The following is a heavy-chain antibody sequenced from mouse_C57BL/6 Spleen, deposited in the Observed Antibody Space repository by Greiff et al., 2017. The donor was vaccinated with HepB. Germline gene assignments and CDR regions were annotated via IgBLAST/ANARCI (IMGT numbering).Heavy chain of an antibody. CDR3: AAVVAPGYFDD. V-gene: IGHV1-63*01. Sequence: QVQLQQSGAELVRPGTSVKMSCKASGYTFTNYWIGWAKQRPGHGLEWIGDIYPGGGYTNYNEKFKGKATLTADKSSSTAYMQFSSLTSEASAIYYCAAVVAPGYFDDWGQGTTLTVSS. D-gene: IGHD1-1*01. CDR2: IYPGGGYT. CDR1: GYTFTNYW. J-gene: IGHJ2*01.